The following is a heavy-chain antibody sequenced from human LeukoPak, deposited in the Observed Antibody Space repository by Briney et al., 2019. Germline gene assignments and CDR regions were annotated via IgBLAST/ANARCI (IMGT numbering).Heavy chain of an antibody. J-gene: IGHJ4*02. V-gene: IGHV4-59*01. Sequence: PSETLSLTCTVSGGSISSYYWSWIRQPPGKGLEGIGYIYYSGSTNYNPSLKSRVTISVDTSKNQSSLKLSSVTAADTAVYYCARGYYDSSGYYRPPFFDYWGQGTLVTVSS. CDR1: GGSISSYY. CDR2: IYYSGST. D-gene: IGHD3-22*01. CDR3: ARGYYDSSGYYRPPFFDY.